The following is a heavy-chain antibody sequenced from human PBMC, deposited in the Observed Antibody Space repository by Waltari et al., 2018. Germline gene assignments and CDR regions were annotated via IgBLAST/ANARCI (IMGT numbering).Heavy chain of an antibody. CDR2: INPNSGGT. J-gene: IGHJ4*02. D-gene: IGHD1-26*01. V-gene: IGHV1-2*06. CDR3: ARDNPMGATTRGYYFDY. Sequence: QVQLVQSGAEVKKPGASVKVSCKASGYTFTGYYMHWVRQAPGQGLEWMGRINPNSGGTNYAQKFQGRVTMTRDTSISTAYMELSRLRSDDTAVYYCARDNPMGATTRGYYFDYWGQGTLVTVSS. CDR1: GYTFTGYY.